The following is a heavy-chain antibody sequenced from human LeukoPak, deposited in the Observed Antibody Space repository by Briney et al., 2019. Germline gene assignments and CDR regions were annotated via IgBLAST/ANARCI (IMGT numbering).Heavy chain of an antibody. CDR2: MSFDVNNK. J-gene: IGHJ4*02. Sequence: GGSLRLSCVTSGFTFSSYAFHWGRQAPGKGLEWVATMSFDVNNKYYAASVRGRFTISRDNSKTTLYLQMNSLGAEDTAVYSCARGYCNSSSCYNDYWGQGTLVTVSS. D-gene: IGHD2-2*02. V-gene: IGHV3-30*04. CDR3: ARGYCNSSSCYNDY. CDR1: GFTFSSYA.